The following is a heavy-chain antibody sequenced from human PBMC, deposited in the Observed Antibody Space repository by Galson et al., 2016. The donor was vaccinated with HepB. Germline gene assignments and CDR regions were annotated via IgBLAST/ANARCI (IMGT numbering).Heavy chain of an antibody. D-gene: IGHD3-3*01. Sequence: SLRLSCAASGFTFSNYYMSWIRQAPGKGLEWVAYISPSTTHINYADSVMGRFTVSRDNAKNSLYLQMNSLRPEDTAVYYCAKDPADLEWLPYFDYWGQGTLVTVSS. V-gene: IGHV3-11*06. CDR3: AKDPADLEWLPYFDY. CDR1: GFTFSNYY. CDR2: ISPSTTHI. J-gene: IGHJ4*02.